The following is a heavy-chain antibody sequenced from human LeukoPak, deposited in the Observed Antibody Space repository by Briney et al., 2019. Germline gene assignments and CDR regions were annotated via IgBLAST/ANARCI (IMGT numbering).Heavy chain of an antibody. CDR2: INLRGNAT. CDR1: GYNFFPQL. CDR3: ATTPPNNYGMDV. J-gene: IGHJ6*02. Sequence: GSMKVSCRATGYNFFPQLPHLVRQAPGQSLGGVGIINLRGNATNYAPQFQGRVTMTRDLSTNTVYMELSTLRSEDSAMYYCATTPPNNYGMDVWGQGTTVTVSS. V-gene: IGHV1-46*01.